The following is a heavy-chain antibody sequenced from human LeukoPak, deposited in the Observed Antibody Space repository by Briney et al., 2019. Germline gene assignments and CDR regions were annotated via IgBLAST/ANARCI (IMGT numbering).Heavy chain of an antibody. D-gene: IGHD5-12*01. CDR2: IYSGGST. CDR1: GFTFSSYS. CDR3: ARDSGYDLRPTLDY. J-gene: IGHJ4*02. Sequence: EGSLRLSCAASGFTFSSYSMNWVRQAPGKGLEWVSVIYSGGSTYYGDSVKGRFTISRDNSKNTLYLQMNSLRAEDTAVYYCARDSGYDLRPTLDYWGQGTLVTAYS. V-gene: IGHV3-53*01.